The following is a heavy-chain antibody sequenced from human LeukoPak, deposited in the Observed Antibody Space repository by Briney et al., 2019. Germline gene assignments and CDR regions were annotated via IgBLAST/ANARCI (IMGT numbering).Heavy chain of an antibody. V-gene: IGHV1-2*04. D-gene: IGHD6-13*01. J-gene: IGHJ6*02. Sequence: SATVYFKASRYTFTRYYMTRLHQAPFHGNACLASLNPNSARTNYAQKFQGWVTMTRDTSISTAYMELSRLRSDDTAAYYCARDLPEKQLVPGPGGYGMDVWGQGTTVTVSS. CDR2: LNPNSART. CDR3: ARDLPEKQLVPGPGGYGMDV. CDR1: RYTFTRYY.